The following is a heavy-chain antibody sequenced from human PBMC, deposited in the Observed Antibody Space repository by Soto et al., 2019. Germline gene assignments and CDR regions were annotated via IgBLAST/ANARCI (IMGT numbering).Heavy chain of an antibody. CDR1: EYTFSSYT. V-gene: IGHV1-3*01. CDR2: INAGNGDS. Sequence: ASVKVSCKASEYTFSSYTLHWVRQAPGQRLEWMGWINAGNGDSKYSQKFQGRVSISRDTSASTASMELSSLTSEDTAVYYCAREVKGLYYFDYWGPGTLVTGSS. CDR3: AREVKGLYYFDY. D-gene: IGHD4-4*01. J-gene: IGHJ4*02.